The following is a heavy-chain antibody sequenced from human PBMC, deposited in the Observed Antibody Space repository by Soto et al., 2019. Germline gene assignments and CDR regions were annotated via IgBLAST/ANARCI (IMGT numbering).Heavy chain of an antibody. J-gene: IGHJ1*01. CDR2: ISGSGDNT. CDR1: GFIFSTYA. D-gene: IGHD2-8*01. CDR3: AKDWGYCTNDGCYEYFQD. Sequence: EVQLLESGGGLVQPGGSLRLSCAASGFIFSTYAMSWVRQALGKGLEWVSVISGSGDNTYYTDSVKGRFTISRDNSKKMLYLQMNSLRAEDTAVYYCAKDWGYCTNDGCYEYFQDWGQGTLVTVSS. V-gene: IGHV3-23*01.